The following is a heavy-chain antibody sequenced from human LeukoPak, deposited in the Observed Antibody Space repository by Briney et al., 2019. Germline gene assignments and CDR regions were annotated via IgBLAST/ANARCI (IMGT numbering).Heavy chain of an antibody. J-gene: IGHJ3*02. Sequence: GGSLRFSCAASGFTVSSNYMSWARQAPGKGLKWVSVIYSGGSTYYADSVKGRFTISRDNSKNTLYLQMNSLRAEDTAVYYCARDLLLSGSGGNDIWGQGTMVTVSS. CDR2: IYSGGST. CDR1: GFTVSSNY. CDR3: ARDLLLSGSGGNDI. V-gene: IGHV3-66*01. D-gene: IGHD3-10*01.